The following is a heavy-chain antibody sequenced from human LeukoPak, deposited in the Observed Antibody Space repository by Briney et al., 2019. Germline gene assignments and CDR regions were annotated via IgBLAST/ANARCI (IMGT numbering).Heavy chain of an antibody. Sequence: PGGSLRLSCAASGFTFSSYEMNWVRQAPGKGLEWVANIKQDGSEKYYVDSVKGRFTISRDNAKNSLYLQMNSLRAEDTAVYYCARELVVVVAATGAFDIWGQGTMVTVSS. CDR1: GFTFSSYE. V-gene: IGHV3-7*01. J-gene: IGHJ3*02. CDR3: ARELVVVVAATGAFDI. CDR2: IKQDGSEK. D-gene: IGHD2-15*01.